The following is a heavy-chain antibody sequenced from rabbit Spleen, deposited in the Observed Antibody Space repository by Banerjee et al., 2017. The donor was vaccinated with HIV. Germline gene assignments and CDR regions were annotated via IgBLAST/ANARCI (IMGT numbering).Heavy chain of an antibody. D-gene: IGHD7-1*01. Sequence: QSLEESGGDLVKPEGSLTLTCTASGFSFSYRQVMCWVRQAPGKGLEWIGCIYTGSGSTWYARWAKGRFTISKTSSTTVTLQMTSLTAADTATYFCARDDYPDYGYLNLGLWGPGTLVTVS. CDR3: ARDDYPDYGYLNLGL. V-gene: IGHV1S40*01. CDR1: GFSFSYRQV. J-gene: IGHJ4*01. CDR2: IYTGSGST.